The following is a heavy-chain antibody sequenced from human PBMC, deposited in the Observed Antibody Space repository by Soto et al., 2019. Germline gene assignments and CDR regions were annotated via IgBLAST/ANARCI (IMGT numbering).Heavy chain of an antibody. D-gene: IGHD6-13*01. J-gene: IGHJ5*02. V-gene: IGHV1-69*13. CDR1: GGTFSSYA. Sequence: SVKVSCKASGGTFSSYAISWVRQAPGQGLEWMGGIIPIFGTANYAQKFQGRVTITADESTSTAYMGLSSLRSEDTAVYYCARDSSRRNVNWFDPWGQGTLVTVSS. CDR3: ARDSSRRNVNWFDP. CDR2: IIPIFGTA.